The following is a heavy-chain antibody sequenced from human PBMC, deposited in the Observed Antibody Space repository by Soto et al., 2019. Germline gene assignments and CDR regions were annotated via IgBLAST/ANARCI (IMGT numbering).Heavy chain of an antibody. Sequence: PGGSLRLSCASSGFTFSSYAMSWVRQAPGKGLECVSASSGSGGSTYYADSVKGRFTISRDNSKNALYLQMNSLRAEDTAVYYCAKGLIVVPAAPEWFDPWGQGTLVTVSS. V-gene: IGHV3-23*01. CDR1: GFTFSSYA. D-gene: IGHD2-2*01. CDR3: AKGLIVVPAAPEWFDP. CDR2: SSGSGGST. J-gene: IGHJ5*02.